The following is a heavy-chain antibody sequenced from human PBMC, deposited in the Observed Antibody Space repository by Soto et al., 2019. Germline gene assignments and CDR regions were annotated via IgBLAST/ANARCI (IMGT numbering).Heavy chain of an antibody. V-gene: IGHV1-3*01. CDR3: ATAIADDAFDI. J-gene: IGHJ3*02. CDR2: INAGNGNT. CDR1: GYTFTSYA. Sequence: ASVRVSCKASGYTFTSYAMHWVRQAPGQRLEWMGWINAGNGNTKYSQKFQGRVTITRDTSASTAYMELSSLRSEDTAVYYCATAIADDAFDIWGRGTMVTVSS. D-gene: IGHD2-2*01.